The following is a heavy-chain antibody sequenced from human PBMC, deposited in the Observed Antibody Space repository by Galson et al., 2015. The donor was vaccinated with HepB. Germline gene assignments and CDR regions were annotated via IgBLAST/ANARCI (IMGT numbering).Heavy chain of an antibody. J-gene: IGHJ4*02. D-gene: IGHD3-10*01. V-gene: IGHV5-51*01. CDR1: GYSFTNHW. Sequence: QSGAEVKKPGESLKISCKGSGYSFTNHWIGWVRQMPGKGLEWMGIIDPRDSDARYSPSFEGQVTISVDKSSSTAYMQWSSLKASDTAMYYCARRSANSGALDYWGQGTLVTVSS. CDR2: IDPRDSDA. CDR3: ARRSANSGALDY.